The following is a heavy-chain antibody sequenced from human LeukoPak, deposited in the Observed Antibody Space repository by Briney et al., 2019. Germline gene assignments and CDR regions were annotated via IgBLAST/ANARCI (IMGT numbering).Heavy chain of an antibody. CDR2: INGNTGVT. Sequence: ASVKVSCKTSGYTFTGYYIHWGPQAPGQGLEWMGCINGNTGVTNYAQKFQSRADMTRNTSISTAYMDLNRLRSDDTAVYFCARVGPDCGGDCYSNWGQGTLVTVSS. D-gene: IGHD2-21*02. CDR3: ARVGPDCGGDCYSN. J-gene: IGHJ4*02. CDR1: GYTFTGYY. V-gene: IGHV1-2*02.